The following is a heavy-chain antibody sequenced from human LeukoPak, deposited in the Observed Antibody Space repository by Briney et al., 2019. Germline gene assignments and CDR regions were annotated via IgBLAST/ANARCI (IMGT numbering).Heavy chain of an antibody. V-gene: IGHV3-64*01. D-gene: IGHD6-6*01. CDR3: ARGAPGGAARYWYFDL. J-gene: IGHJ2*01. CDR2: ISSNGGST. CDR1: GFTFSSYA. Sequence: GGSLRLSCAASGFTFSSYAMHWVRQAPGKGLEYVSAISSNGGSTYYANSVKGRFTISRDNSKNTLYLQMGSLRAEDMAVYYCARGAPGGAARYWYFDLWGRGTLVTVSS.